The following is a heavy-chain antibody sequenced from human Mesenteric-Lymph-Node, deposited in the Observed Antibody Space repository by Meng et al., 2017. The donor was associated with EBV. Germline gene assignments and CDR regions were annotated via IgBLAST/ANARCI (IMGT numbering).Heavy chain of an antibody. V-gene: IGHV7-4-1*02. D-gene: IGHD6-13*01. CDR2: INTKTGKA. CDR1: GYTFRTYG. J-gene: IGHJ4*02. Sequence: QGHLVQSGSELKKPGASVKVSCKASGYTFRTYGLNWVRQAPGQGLEYMGWINTKTGKATYAQAFAGRFVFSLDTSVSTAYLQISSLQAEDTGVYYCARDDPDGEQQPFDYWGQGTLVTVSS. CDR3: ARDDPDGEQQPFDY.